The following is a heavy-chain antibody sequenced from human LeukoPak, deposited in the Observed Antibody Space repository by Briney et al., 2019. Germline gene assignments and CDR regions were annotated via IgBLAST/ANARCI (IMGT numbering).Heavy chain of an antibody. Sequence: GASVKVSCKASGYTFTGYYMHWVRQAPGQGLEWMGRINPNSGDTNYAQKFQGRVTMTRDTSISTAYMELSRLRSDDTAVYYCARGGSGYYLRGYWGQGTLVTVSS. CDR3: ARGGSGYYLRGY. V-gene: IGHV1-2*06. D-gene: IGHD3-22*01. J-gene: IGHJ4*02. CDR2: INPNSGDT. CDR1: GYTFTGYY.